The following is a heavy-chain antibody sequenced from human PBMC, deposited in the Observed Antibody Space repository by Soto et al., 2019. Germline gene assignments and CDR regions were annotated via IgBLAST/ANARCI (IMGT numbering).Heavy chain of an antibody. CDR2: FDPEDGET. CDR3: ATVRSHCSSTSCSHYYYYGMDV. D-gene: IGHD2-2*01. CDR1: GYTLTELS. Sequence: GASVKVSCKVSGYTLTELSMHWVRQAPGKGLEWMGGFDPEDGETIYAQKFQGRVTMTEDTSTDTAYMELSSLRSEDTAVYYCATVRSHCSSTSCSHYYYYGMDVWGQGTAVTVS. J-gene: IGHJ6*02. V-gene: IGHV1-24*01.